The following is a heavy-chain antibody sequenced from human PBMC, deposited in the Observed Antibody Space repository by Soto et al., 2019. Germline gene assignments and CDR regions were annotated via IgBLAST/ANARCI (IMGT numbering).Heavy chain of an antibody. D-gene: IGHD6-19*01. CDR2: IDSSGEK. CDR3: ARRHLAVAVSPWFDP. CDR1: GLSITDSEMG. V-gene: IGHV2-26*01. J-gene: IGHJ5*02. Sequence: QVTLKESGPVLVNPTETLTLRCTVSGLSITDSEMGVSWIRQPPGQPLEWLAHIDSSGEKSYRTFLKSRLAISKDTSKSRIVLTMTNMDPADTATYYCARRHLAVAVSPWFDPWGQGIPVTVSS.